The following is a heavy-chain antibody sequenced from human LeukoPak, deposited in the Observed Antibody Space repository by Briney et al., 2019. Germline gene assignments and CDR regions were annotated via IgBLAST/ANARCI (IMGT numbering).Heavy chain of an antibody. CDR3: ARVIAVAGLQLARAFDI. CDR2: IYHSGST. D-gene: IGHD6-19*01. V-gene: IGHV4-30-2*01. Sequence: SQTLSLTCTVSGGSISSGDYSRSWIRQPPGKGLEWIGFIYHSGSTYYNPSLKSRVTISVDRSNNQFSLKLNSVTAADTAVYYCARVIAVAGLQLARAFDIWGQGTMVTVSS. CDR1: GGSISSGDYS. J-gene: IGHJ3*02.